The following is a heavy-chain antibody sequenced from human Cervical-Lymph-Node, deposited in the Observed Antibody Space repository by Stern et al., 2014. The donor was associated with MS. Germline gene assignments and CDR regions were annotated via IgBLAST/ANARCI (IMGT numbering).Heavy chain of an antibody. V-gene: IGHV2-5*02. CDR1: GFSVSAGGVA. CDR2: IYYDDEK. D-gene: IGHD7-27*01. CDR3: APSSTADGYFDY. J-gene: IGHJ4*02. Sequence: ESGPTLVKPTQTLTLTCTFSGFSVSAGGVAVGWVRQPPGKALEWLALIYYDDEKRFNPSLKTRLTITKDNPKNQVVVTMTNMDPVDAATYYCAPSSTADGYFDYWGPGVLVDVSS.